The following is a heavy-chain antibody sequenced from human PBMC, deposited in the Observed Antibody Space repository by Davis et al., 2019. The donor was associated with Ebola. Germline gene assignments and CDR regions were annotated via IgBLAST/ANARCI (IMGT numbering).Heavy chain of an antibody. D-gene: IGHD6-19*01. CDR1: GFTFSGSA. CDR3: TISSSVAGTADY. CDR2: IRSKANSYAT. V-gene: IGHV3-73*01. Sequence: GESLKISCAASGFTFSGSAMHWVRQASGKGLEWVGRIRSKANSYATAYAASVKGRFTISRDDSKNTAYLQMNSLKTEDTVVYYCTISSSVAGTADYWGQGTLVTVSS. J-gene: IGHJ4*02.